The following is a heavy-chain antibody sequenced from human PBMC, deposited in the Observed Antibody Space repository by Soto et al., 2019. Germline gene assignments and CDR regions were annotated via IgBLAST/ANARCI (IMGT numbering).Heavy chain of an antibody. J-gene: IGHJ5*02. D-gene: IGHD2-15*01. Sequence: GASVKVSCKASGYTFTSYGISWVRQAPGQGLEWMGWISAYNGNTNYAQKLQGRVTMTTDTSTSTAYMELRSLRSDDTAVYYCAICLLRGGLNWFDPSCKGTLVTGSS. CDR3: AICLLRGGLNWFDP. CDR1: GYTFTSYG. V-gene: IGHV1-18*01. CDR2: ISAYNGNT.